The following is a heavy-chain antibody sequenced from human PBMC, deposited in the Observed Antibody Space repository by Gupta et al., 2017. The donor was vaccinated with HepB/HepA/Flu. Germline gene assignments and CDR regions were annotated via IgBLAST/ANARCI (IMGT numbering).Heavy chain of an antibody. CDR1: GGPISSYY. Sequence: QVQLQESGPGLVKPSETLSLTCTVSGGPISSYYWSWIRQPPGKGLEWIGYIYYSGGTNYNPPLQRRVTISGDTAKNQLSLKLSSVTAADTAVYYCARVPYSSSSQSYYYYYMDVRGKGNTVNVSS. J-gene: IGHJ6*03. V-gene: IGHV4-59*01. D-gene: IGHD6-13*01. CDR2: IYYSGGT. CDR3: ARVPYSSSSQSYYYYYMDV.